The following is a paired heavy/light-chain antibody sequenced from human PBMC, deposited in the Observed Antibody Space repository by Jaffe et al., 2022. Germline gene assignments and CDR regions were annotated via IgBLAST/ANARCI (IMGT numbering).Light chain of an antibody. CDR3: QQYYSTPT. CDR2: WAS. CDR1: QSVLYSSNNKNY. J-gene: IGKJ1*01. Sequence: DIVMTQSPDSLAVSLGERATINCKSSQSVLYSSNNKNYLAWYQQKPGQPPKLLIYWASTRESGVPDRFSGSGSGTDFTLTISSLQAEDVAVYYCQQYYSTPTFGQGTKVEIK. V-gene: IGKV4-1*01.
Heavy chain of an antibody. CDR3: ARVPPKGGYFDWLLGEYYMDV. D-gene: IGHD3-9*01. CDR2: IYTSGST. V-gene: IGHV4-61*02. J-gene: IGHJ6*03. Sequence: QVQLQESGPGLVKPSQTLSLTCTVSGGSISSGSYYWSWIRQPAGKGLEWIGRIYTSGSTNYNPSLKSRVTISVDTSKNQFSLKLSSVTAADTAVYYCARVPPKGGYFDWLLGEYYMDVWGKGTTVTVSS. CDR1: GGSISSGSYY.